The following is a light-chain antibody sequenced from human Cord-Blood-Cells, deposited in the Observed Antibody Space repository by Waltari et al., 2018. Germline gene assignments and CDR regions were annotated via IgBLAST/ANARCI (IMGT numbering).Light chain of an antibody. CDR3: QQYNSYSRT. CDR2: KAS. J-gene: IGKJ1*01. CDR1: QSISSW. Sequence: DIQMTQSPSTLSASVGDRVTITCRASQSISSWLAWYQQKPGKAPKLLIYKASSLESGVPSRFSGSGSWTEFTLTISSLQPDDFATYYCQQYNSYSRTFGQGTKVESK. V-gene: IGKV1-5*03.